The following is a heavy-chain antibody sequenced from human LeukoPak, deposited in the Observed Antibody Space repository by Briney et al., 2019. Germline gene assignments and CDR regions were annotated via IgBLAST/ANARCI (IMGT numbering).Heavy chain of an antibody. Sequence: SETLSLTCTVSGGSISSYYWSWIRQPPGKGLEWIGYIYYSGSTNYNPSLKSRVTISVDTSKNQFSLKLSSVTAADTAVYYCARIDYDFWSGYYRGGWFDPWGQGTLVTVSS. CDR1: GGSISSYY. D-gene: IGHD3-3*01. CDR2: IYYSGST. J-gene: IGHJ5*02. CDR3: ARIDYDFWSGYYRGGWFDP. V-gene: IGHV4-59*12.